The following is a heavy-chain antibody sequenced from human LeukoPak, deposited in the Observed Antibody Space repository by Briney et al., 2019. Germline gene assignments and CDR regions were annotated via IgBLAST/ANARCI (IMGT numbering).Heavy chain of an antibody. CDR1: GFTVSSNY. J-gene: IGHJ4*02. D-gene: IGHD1-26*01. CDR3: ARDIGSGNYFDY. CDR2: IYSGGTT. V-gene: IGHV3-53*01. Sequence: PGGSLRLSCAASGFTVSSNYMSWVRQAPGKGLEWVSVIYSGGTTYYADSVKGRFTISRDNSKNTLYLQMNSLRVEDTAVYYCARDIGSGNYFDYWGQGTLVTVSS.